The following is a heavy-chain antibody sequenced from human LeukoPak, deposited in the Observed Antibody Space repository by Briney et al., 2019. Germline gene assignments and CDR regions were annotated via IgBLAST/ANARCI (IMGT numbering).Heavy chain of an antibody. J-gene: IGHJ4*02. D-gene: IGHD6-13*01. CDR2: IIPIFGTA. CDR1: GGTFSSYA. CDR3: ARARVDSYSSSWSYHDFDY. Sequence: ASVKVSFKASGGTFSSYAISWVRQAPGQGLEWMGGIIPIFGTANYAQKFQGRVTITADESTSTAYMELSSLRSEDTAVYYCARARVDSYSSSWSYHDFDYWGQGTLVTVSS. V-gene: IGHV1-69*13.